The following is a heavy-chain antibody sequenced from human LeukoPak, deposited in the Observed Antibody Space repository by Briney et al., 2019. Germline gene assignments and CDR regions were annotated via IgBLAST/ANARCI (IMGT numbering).Heavy chain of an antibody. V-gene: IGHV1-24*01. CDR2: FDPEDGET. CDR3: ATADASVVRGVISGMDV. J-gene: IGHJ6*04. Sequence: ASVKVSCKVSGYTLTELSMHWVRQAPGKGLEWMGDFDPEDGETPYAQKFQGGVTMTEDTSTDTAYMELSSLRSEDTAVYYCATADASVVRGVISGMDVWGKGTTVTVSS. D-gene: IGHD3-10*01. CDR1: GYTLTELS.